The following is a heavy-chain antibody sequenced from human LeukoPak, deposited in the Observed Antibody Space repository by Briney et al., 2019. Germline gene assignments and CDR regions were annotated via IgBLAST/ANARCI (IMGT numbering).Heavy chain of an antibody. CDR3: ARGAADCSGGSCLFDY. CDR2: ISYDGSNK. V-gene: IGHV3-30*04. CDR1: GFTFSSYA. Sequence: GGSLRLSCAASGFTFSSYAMHWVRQAPGKGLEWVAVISYDGSNKYYADSVKGRFTISRDNSKNTLYLQMNSLRAEDTAVYYCARGAADCSGGSCLFDYWGQGTLVTVSS. D-gene: IGHD2-15*01. J-gene: IGHJ4*02.